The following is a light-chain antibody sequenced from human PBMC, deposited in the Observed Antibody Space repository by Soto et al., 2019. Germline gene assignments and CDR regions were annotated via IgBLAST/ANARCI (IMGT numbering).Light chain of an antibody. CDR2: EVS. V-gene: IGLV2-14*01. J-gene: IGLJ2*01. Sequence: QSALTQPASVSGSPGQSITISCTGTSSDVGGYNYVSWYQQHPGKAPKLMIYEVSNRPSGVSNRFSGSKSGNTASMTISGLQAEDEADYDCSSYTSSSTLVFGGGPKLTVL. CDR1: SSDVGGYNY. CDR3: SSYTSSSTLV.